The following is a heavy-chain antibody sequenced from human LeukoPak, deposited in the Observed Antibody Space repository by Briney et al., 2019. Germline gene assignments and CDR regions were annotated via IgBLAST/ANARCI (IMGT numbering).Heavy chain of an antibody. CDR1: GGAFTGYY. CDR3: SKGDRVTKGFDY. V-gene: IGHV4-34*01. Sequence: SETLSLSCAVSGGAFTGYYWSWVRQPPGQGLEWIGEINPSGSTKYNPSPKRRVTIAVNTSKNQFSPELSSVTAARTAVYYWSKGDRVTKGFDYWGQGTPVTVSS. CDR2: INPSGST. J-gene: IGHJ4*02. D-gene: IGHD2-21*02.